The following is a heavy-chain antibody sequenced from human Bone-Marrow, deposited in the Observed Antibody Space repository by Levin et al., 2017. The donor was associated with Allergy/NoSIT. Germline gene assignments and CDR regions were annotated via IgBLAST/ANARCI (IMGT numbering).Heavy chain of an antibody. J-gene: IGHJ3*02. CDR2: ISGSGGST. V-gene: IGHV3-23*01. Sequence: PGGSLRLSCAASGFTFSSYAMSWVRQAPGKGLEWVSAISGSGGSTYYADSVKGRFTISRDNSKNTLYLQMNSLRAEDTAVYYCAKDLRFYDILTRNDAFDIWGQGTMVTVSS. CDR1: GFTFSSYA. D-gene: IGHD3-9*01. CDR3: AKDLRFYDILTRNDAFDI.